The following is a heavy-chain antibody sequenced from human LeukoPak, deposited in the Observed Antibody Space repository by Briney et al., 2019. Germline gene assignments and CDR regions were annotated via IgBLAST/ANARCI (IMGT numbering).Heavy chain of an antibody. D-gene: IGHD6-6*01. J-gene: IGHJ4*02. V-gene: IGHV1-69*04. CDR2: IIPILGIA. CDR1: GYTFTSYG. Sequence: VASVKVSCKASGYTFTSYGISWVRQAPGQGLEWMGRIIPILGIANYAQKFQGRVTITADKSTSTAYMELSSLRSEDTAVYYCARDDSSSEYWGQGTLVTVSS. CDR3: ARDDSSSEY.